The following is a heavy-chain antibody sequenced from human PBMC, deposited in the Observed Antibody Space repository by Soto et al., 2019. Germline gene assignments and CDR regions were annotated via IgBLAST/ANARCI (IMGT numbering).Heavy chain of an antibody. J-gene: IGHJ3*02. Sequence: NPSETLCLTCTVAGRSIGSYYGSWIRQPPGKGLEWIGYIYYSGSTNYNPSLKSRVTISVDTSKHQFSLKLSSVTAADTAVYYCARTMVRGVTKAAFDIWAQGTMLPVSS. CDR1: GRSIGSYY. V-gene: IGHV4-59*01. CDR2: IYYSGST. CDR3: ARTMVRGVTKAAFDI. D-gene: IGHD3-10*01.